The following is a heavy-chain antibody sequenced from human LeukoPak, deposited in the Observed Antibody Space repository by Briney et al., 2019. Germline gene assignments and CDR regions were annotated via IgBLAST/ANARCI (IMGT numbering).Heavy chain of an antibody. CDR1: GFTFSSYW. D-gene: IGHD5-12*01. CDR3: ARDAGHSGYDLLDY. Sequence: QPGGPLRLSCADSGFTFSSYWMNWVRQAPGEGLEWVANIKHDGSEKYYADFVKGRFTISRDNAKNSLYLQMDSLRAEDTAVYYCARDAGHSGYDLLDYWGQGTLVTVSS. V-gene: IGHV3-7*01. CDR2: IKHDGSEK. J-gene: IGHJ4*02.